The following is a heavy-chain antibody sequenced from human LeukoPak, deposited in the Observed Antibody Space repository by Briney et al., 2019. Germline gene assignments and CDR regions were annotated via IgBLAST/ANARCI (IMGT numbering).Heavy chain of an antibody. J-gene: IGHJ4*02. CDR3: ARRAGGYSHPYDY. CDR2: IGTTGDT. D-gene: IGHD4-23*01. V-gene: IGHV3-13*01. Sequence: GGSLRLSCAASGFTFTTYDMHWVRQATGKGLEWASAIGTTGDTYYPGSVKGRFTISRHNYKNTLYLQMNSLRAEHTAVYYCARRAGGYSHPYDYWGQGTLVTVSS. CDR1: GFTFTTYD.